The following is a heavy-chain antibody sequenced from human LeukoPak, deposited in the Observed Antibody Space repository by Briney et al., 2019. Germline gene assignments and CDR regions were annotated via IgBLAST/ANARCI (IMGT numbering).Heavy chain of an antibody. Sequence: GGSLRLSCAASGFTFSSCEMNWVRQAPGKGLEWVTFIRSDGSNKYYADSVKGRFTISRDNSKNTLYLQMNTLIADDTAVYYCAKGVKQIVVATAQHYLDYWGQGTLVTVSS. CDR3: AKGVKQIVVATAQHYLDY. J-gene: IGHJ4*02. V-gene: IGHV3-30*02. D-gene: IGHD2-21*02. CDR1: GFTFSSCE. CDR2: IRSDGSNK.